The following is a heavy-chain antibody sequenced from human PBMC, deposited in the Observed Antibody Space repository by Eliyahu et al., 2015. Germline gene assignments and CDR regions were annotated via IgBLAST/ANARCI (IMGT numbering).Heavy chain of an antibody. D-gene: IGHD6-19*01. CDR2: IYYSGST. J-gene: IGHJ3*02. CDR3: ARHHDTGYSSDQPPRDAFDI. V-gene: IGHV4-39*01. Sequence: QLQLQESGPGLVKPSETLSLTCTVSGXSISSSXYYXGWIRQPPGKGLEWIGSIYYSGSTYYNPSLKSRVTISVDTSKNQFSLKLSSVTAADTAVYYCARHHDTGYSSDQPPRDAFDIWGQGTMVTVSS. CDR1: GXSISSSXYY.